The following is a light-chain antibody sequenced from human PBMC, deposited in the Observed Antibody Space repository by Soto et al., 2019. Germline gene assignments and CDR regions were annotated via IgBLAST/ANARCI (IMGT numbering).Light chain of an antibody. J-gene: IGKJ5*01. V-gene: IGKV3D-20*02. CDR1: QAVSSNY. CDR3: QQRSNWPPIT. Sequence: ALTQSPCTLSSSPGERATLSCRASQAVSSNYLAWYQQKPGQAPRLLISGASGRATGVPDRFSGSGSGTDFTLTINSLEPEDFAVYYCQQRSNWPPITFGQGTRLEI. CDR2: GAS.